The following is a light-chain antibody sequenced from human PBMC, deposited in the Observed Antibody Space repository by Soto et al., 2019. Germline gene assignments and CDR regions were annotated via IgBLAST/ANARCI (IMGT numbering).Light chain of an antibody. CDR1: QPVGSW. Sequence: DIQMTQSPSTLSASVGDRVTITCRASQPVGSWLAWYQHKSGKAPKLLIYEASVLESGVPSRFSGSGSGTDFTLTISSLQADDFATYYCQQYYTNSYTFGQGTTLENK. CDR3: QQYYTNSYT. J-gene: IGKJ2*01. V-gene: IGKV1-5*01. CDR2: EAS.